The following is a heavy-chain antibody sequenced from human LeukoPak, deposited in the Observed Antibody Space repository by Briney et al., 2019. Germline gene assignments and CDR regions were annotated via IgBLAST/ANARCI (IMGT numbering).Heavy chain of an antibody. J-gene: IGHJ4*02. CDR2: ISSSSSYI. CDR3: AKTSGDFWSGYLVDY. V-gene: IGHV3-21*01. Sequence: GGSLRLSXAASGFTFSSYSMNWVRQAPGKGLEWVSSISSSSSYIYYADSVKGRFTISRVNAKNSLYLQMNSLRAEDTAVYYCAKTSGDFWSGYLVDYWGQGTLVTVSS. CDR1: GFTFSSYS. D-gene: IGHD3-3*01.